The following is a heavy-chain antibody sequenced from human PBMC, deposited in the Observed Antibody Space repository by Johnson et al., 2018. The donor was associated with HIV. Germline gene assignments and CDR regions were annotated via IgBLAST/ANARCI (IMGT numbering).Heavy chain of an antibody. D-gene: IGHD3-16*01. CDR3: ASAMESYVDYVWGSGAFDI. Sequence: QVQLVESGGGVVQPGGSLRLSCAASGFTFSSYGMHWVRQAPGKGLEWVAFIRYDGSNKYYADAVKGRFSISRDNSKNTLYLQMSSLRAEDTAVYYCASAMESYVDYVWGSGAFDIWGQGTVVTVSS. J-gene: IGHJ3*02. V-gene: IGHV3-30*02. CDR1: GFTFSSYG. CDR2: IRYDGSNK.